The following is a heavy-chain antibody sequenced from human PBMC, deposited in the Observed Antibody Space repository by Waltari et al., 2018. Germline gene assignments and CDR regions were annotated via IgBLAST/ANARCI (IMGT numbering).Heavy chain of an antibody. CDR3: ARDAWSGSSAIDY. D-gene: IGHD6-6*01. CDR2: INHSGST. V-gene: IGHV4-34*01. J-gene: IGHJ4*02. Sequence: QVQLQQWGAGLLKPSETLSLTCAVYGGSFSGYYWSWIRQPPGKGLEWIGEINHSGSTNYNPSLKSRVTISVDTSKNQFSLTLSSVTAADTAVYYCARDAWSGSSAIDYWGQGTLVTVSS. CDR1: GGSFSGYY.